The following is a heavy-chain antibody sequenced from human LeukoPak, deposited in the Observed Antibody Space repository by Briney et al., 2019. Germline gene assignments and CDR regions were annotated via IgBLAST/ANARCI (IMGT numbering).Heavy chain of an antibody. CDR1: GFSVSSSY. J-gene: IGHJ5*02. Sequence: GGSLRLSCAASGFSVSSSYMSWVRQAPGKGLEWVSVIYSDSNTYYADSVKGRFTISRDNSKNTLYLQMNSLQTEDTAMYYCATDFYDSTWGQGTLVTVSS. V-gene: IGHV3-53*01. CDR2: IYSDSNT. D-gene: IGHD2/OR15-2a*01. CDR3: ATDFYDST.